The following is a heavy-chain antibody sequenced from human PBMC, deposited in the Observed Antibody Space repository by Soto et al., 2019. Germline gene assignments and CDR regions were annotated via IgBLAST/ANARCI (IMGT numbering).Heavy chain of an antibody. J-gene: IGHJ5*02. Sequence: EVQLVESGGGLVKPGGSLRLSCAASGFTFSSYSMNWVRQAPGKGLEWVSSISSSSSYIYYADSVKGRFTISRDNAKNSLYLQMNSLRAEDTAVYYCASGPPTRHYDILPEFDPWGQGTLVTVSS. V-gene: IGHV3-21*01. CDR1: GFTFSSYS. CDR3: ASGPPTRHYDILPEFDP. D-gene: IGHD3-9*01. CDR2: ISSSSSYI.